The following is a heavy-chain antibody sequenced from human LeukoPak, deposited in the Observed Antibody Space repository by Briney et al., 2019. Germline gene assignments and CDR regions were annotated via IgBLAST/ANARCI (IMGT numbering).Heavy chain of an antibody. CDR2: INPNSGGT. CDR1: GYTFTGYY. Sequence: APVKVSCKASGYTFTGYYMHWVRQAPGQGLEWMGRINPNSGGTNYAQKFQGRVTTTRDTSISTAYMELSRLRSDDTAVYYCARSGGSGRSEPTNWGQGTLVTVSS. J-gene: IGHJ4*02. V-gene: IGHV1-2*06. D-gene: IGHD3-10*01. CDR3: ARSGGSGRSEPTN.